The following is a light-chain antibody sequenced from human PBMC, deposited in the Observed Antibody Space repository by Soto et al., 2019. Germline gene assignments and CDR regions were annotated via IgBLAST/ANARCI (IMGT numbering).Light chain of an antibody. CDR2: GAS. CDR3: QHYRTS. Sequence: EIVLTQSPGTLSLSPGERATLSCRASQGVSSGYLAWYQQKPGQPPRLLIYGASSRATDIPDRFSGSGSGTDFTLTITRLEPEDFAVYYCQHYRTSFGGGTKVEIK. CDR1: QGVSSGY. V-gene: IGKV3-20*01. J-gene: IGKJ4*01.